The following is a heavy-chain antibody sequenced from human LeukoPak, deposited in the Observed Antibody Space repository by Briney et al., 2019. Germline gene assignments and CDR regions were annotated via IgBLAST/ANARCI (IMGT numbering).Heavy chain of an antibody. J-gene: IGHJ4*02. CDR2: INQDGSGK. V-gene: IGHV3-7*01. Sequence: GGSLRLSCATSGFSFSTYTGRWVRQAPGKGVKYVASINQDGSGKYYVDSVKGRFTISRDNAKESLYLQMNSLRAEDTATYYCATLYLVYWGERTLVTVSS. CDR1: GFSFSTYT. CDR3: ATLYLVY.